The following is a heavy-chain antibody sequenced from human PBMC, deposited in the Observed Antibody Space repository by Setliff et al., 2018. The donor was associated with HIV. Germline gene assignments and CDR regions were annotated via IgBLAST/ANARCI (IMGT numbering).Heavy chain of an antibody. D-gene: IGHD4-17*01. CDR1: GYTFTGYY. Sequence: ASVKVSCKTSGYTFTGYYMHWVRQAPGQGLEWMGWINPKSGGTKYAQKFQARVTMTRDTSISTAYIELSRLRSDDTAVYYCARGASSYDYGDYRVLVYWGQGSLVTVSS. CDR3: ARGASSYDYGDYRVLVY. CDR2: INPKSGGT. J-gene: IGHJ4*02. V-gene: IGHV1-2*02.